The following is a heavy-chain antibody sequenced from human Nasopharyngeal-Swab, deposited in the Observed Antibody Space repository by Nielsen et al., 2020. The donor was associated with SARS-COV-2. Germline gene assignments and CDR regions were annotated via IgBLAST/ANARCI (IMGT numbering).Heavy chain of an antibody. J-gene: IGHJ4*02. Sequence: ASVKVSCKTSGYTFTGYYIHWVRQAPGQGLEWLGWIDPNNGATKYPQTFQGRVTITRDTSISTAYMELSSLRSDDTAVYYCATGSMLTFGGITGKFDYWGQGTLVTVSS. CDR1: GYTFTGYY. D-gene: IGHD3-16*01. V-gene: IGHV1-2*02. CDR2: IDPNNGAT. CDR3: ATGSMLTFGGITGKFDY.